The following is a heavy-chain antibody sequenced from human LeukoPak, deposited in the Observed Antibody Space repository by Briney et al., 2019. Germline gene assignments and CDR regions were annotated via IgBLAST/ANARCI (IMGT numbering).Heavy chain of an antibody. D-gene: IGHD1-26*01. CDR1: GGSISSYY. Sequence: SETLSLTCTVSGGSISSYYWSWIRQPPGKGLEWIGYIYYSGSTSYNPSLKSRVTISVDTSKKQSSLKLSSVTAADTAFYYCARYIVSYPHDAFDIWGQGTMVTVSS. CDR2: IYYSGST. V-gene: IGHV4-59*01. J-gene: IGHJ3*02. CDR3: ARYIVSYPHDAFDI.